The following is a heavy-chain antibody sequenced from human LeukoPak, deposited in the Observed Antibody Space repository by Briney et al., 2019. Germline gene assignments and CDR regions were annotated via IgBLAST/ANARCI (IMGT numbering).Heavy chain of an antibody. Sequence: SETLSLTCTASGGSISSSSYYWGWIRQPPGKGLEWIGSIYYSGSTYYNPSLKSRVTISVDTSKNQFSLKLSSVTAADTAVYYCARTDYGSGSPLSGMDVWGQGTTVTVSS. CDR2: IYYSGST. CDR3: ARTDYGSGSPLSGMDV. CDR1: GGSISSSSYY. V-gene: IGHV4-39*01. D-gene: IGHD3-10*01. J-gene: IGHJ6*02.